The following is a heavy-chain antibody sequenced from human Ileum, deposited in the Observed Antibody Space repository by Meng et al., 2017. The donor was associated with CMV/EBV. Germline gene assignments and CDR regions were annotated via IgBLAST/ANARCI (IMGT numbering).Heavy chain of an antibody. CDR2: INTDGTTT. CDR1: GFTFSNYW. J-gene: IGHJ4*02. Sequence: EVQLVESGGGLVQPGGSLRLSCAASGFTFSNYWVHWVRQVPGKGLLWVSYINTDGTTTNYADSVKGRFTISRDNAKNTVFLQMNSLRAEDTAVYYCVDAVAAHFEHWGQGTLVTVSS. D-gene: IGHD6-19*01. CDR3: VDAVAAHFEH. V-gene: IGHV3-74*01.